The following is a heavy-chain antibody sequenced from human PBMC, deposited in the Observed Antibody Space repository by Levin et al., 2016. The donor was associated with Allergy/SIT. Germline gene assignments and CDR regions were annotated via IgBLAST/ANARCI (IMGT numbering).Heavy chain of an antibody. V-gene: IGHV1-3*01. D-gene: IGHD3-10*01. CDR2: INAGNGNT. J-gene: IGHJ4*02. CDR1: GYTFTSYA. Sequence: ASVKVSCKASGYTFTSYAMHWVRQAPGQRLEWMGWINAGNGNTKYSQKFQGRVTITRDTSASTAYMELSSLRSDDTAVYYCARDPGLLWFGELLKGPAFDYWGQGTLVTVSS. CDR3: ARDPGLLWFGELLKGPAFDY.